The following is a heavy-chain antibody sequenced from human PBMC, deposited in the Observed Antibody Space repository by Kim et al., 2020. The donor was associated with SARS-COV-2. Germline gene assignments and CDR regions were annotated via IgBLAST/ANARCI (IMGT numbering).Heavy chain of an antibody. CDR1: GFTFSSYE. V-gene: IGHV3-48*03. CDR2: ISSSGSTI. CDR3: ARDREQQLVPGYYYYGMDV. Sequence: GGSLRLSCAASGFTFSSYEMNWVRQAPGKGLEWVSYISSSGSTIYYADSVKGRFTISRDNAKNSLYLQMNSLRAEDTAVYYCARDREQQLVPGYYYYGMDVWGQGTTVTVSS. J-gene: IGHJ6*02. D-gene: IGHD6-13*01.